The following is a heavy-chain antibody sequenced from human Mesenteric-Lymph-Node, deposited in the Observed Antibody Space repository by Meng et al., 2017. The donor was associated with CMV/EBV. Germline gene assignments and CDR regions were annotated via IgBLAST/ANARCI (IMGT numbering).Heavy chain of an antibody. Sequence: GESLKTPCAASGFTFSSHGVHWVRQAPGTGLEWVAFIRYDGSKEYLADCVKGRFTISRDKSKNTLYLQMNSLRAEDTAVYYCARRGPNFYHGSGGSVDYFDYWGQGTLVTVSS. CDR3: ARRGPNFYHGSGGSVDYFDY. CDR1: GFTFSSHG. V-gene: IGHV3-30*02. J-gene: IGHJ4*01. D-gene: IGHD3-10*01. CDR2: IRYDGSKE.